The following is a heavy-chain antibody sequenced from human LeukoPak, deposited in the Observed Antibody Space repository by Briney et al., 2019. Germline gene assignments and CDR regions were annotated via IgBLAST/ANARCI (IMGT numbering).Heavy chain of an antibody. D-gene: IGHD3-22*01. J-gene: IGHJ6*03. CDR2: IIPIFGTA. CDR1: GYTFTSYG. CDR3: AGAADYYDSSGYYYYYYMDV. Sequence: GASVKLSCKASGYTFTSYGISWVRQAPGQGLEWMGGIIPIFGTANYAQKFQGRVTITADKSTSTAYMELSSLRSEDTGVYYCAGAADYYDSSGYYYYYYMDVWGKGTTVTVSS. V-gene: IGHV1-69*06.